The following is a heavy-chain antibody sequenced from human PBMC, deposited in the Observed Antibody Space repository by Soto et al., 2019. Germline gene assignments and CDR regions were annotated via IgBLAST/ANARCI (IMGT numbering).Heavy chain of an antibody. CDR3: ARESTVAGTDNWFDS. D-gene: IGHD6-13*01. J-gene: IGHJ5*01. Sequence: SETLSLTCTVSGAFISGYYWSWIRQPAGKGLEWIGRIYTSGSTKYSPSLKSRATMSVDTSKKQFSLKLNSVTAADTAVYYCARESTVAGTDNWFDSGGQGTLVTVPA. CDR1: GAFISGYY. CDR2: IYTSGST. V-gene: IGHV4-4*07.